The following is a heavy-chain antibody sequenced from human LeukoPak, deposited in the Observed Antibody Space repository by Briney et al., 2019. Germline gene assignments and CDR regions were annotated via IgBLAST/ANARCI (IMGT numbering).Heavy chain of an antibody. CDR3: ARGGGSYSQGWVDY. Sequence: NASETLSLTCTVSGGSINGYFWNWIRQPAGKGLEWIGRIYTSGSTNYNPSLQSRVTMSVDTSKNQFSLKLSSVTAADTAVYYCARGGGSYSQGWVDYWGQGTLVTVSS. CDR1: GGSINGYF. D-gene: IGHD1-26*01. CDR2: IYTSGST. V-gene: IGHV4-4*07. J-gene: IGHJ4*02.